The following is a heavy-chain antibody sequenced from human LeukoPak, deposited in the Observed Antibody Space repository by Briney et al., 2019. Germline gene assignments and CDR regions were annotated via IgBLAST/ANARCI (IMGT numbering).Heavy chain of an antibody. Sequence: ASVKVSCKASGYTFTSYGINWVRQAPGQGLEWVGWISAYNGNTNYAQKLQGRVTMTTDTSTSTAYMELRSLRSDDTAVYYCARAPPVVVVLMRDYYMDVWGKGTTVTVSS. D-gene: IGHD2-2*01. CDR1: GYTFTSYG. CDR3: ARAPPVVVVLMRDYYMDV. J-gene: IGHJ6*03. V-gene: IGHV1-18*01. CDR2: ISAYNGNT.